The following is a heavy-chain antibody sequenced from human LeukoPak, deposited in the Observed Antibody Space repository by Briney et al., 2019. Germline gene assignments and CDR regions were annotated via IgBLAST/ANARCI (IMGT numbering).Heavy chain of an antibody. V-gene: IGHV1-3*01. D-gene: IGHD3-3*01. J-gene: IGHJ4*02. Sequence: ASVKVSCKASGYTFTNYAVNWLRQAPGQRLEWMGWINAGNGDTKFSQNYQARVTITRDASASTAYMELSSLTSEDTAVYFCARGLWSAHRREYYFDSWGQGTLVTVSS. CDR3: ARGLWSAHRREYYFDS. CDR2: INAGNGDT. CDR1: GYTFTNYA.